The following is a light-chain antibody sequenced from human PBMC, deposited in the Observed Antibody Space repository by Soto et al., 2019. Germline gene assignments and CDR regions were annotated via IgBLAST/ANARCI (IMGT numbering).Light chain of an antibody. V-gene: IGLV1-51*01. CDR1: SSNIGGNS. Sequence: QSVLTQPPSVSAAPGQKVTISCSGSSSNIGGNSVSWYQQLPGTAPKLLIYDDNKRPSGIPDRFSGSKSGTSATLGITGFQTGDEADYYCGSWDSSLSAYVSGTGTKATVL. CDR3: GSWDSSLSAYV. J-gene: IGLJ1*01. CDR2: DDN.